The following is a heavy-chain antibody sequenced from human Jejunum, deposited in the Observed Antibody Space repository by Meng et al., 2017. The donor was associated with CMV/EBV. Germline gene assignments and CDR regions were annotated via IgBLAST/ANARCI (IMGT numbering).Heavy chain of an antibody. CDR3: ARSGSAINGMDV. V-gene: IGHV1-2*02. D-gene: IGHD3-3*01. CDR1: GYTLTNYN. J-gene: IGHJ6*02. CDR2: INPNNNDA. Sequence: ASGYTLTNYNIHWMRQAPGQGLEWMGWINPNNNDANYAQKFQARVTMTRDTSINTAYMELGSLRSEDTAVYYCARSGSAINGMDVWGQGTTVTVSS.